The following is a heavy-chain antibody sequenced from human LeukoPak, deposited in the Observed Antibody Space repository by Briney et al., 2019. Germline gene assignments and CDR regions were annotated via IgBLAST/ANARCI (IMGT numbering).Heavy chain of an antibody. CDR2: INHSGST. D-gene: IGHD6-19*01. J-gene: IGHJ5*02. CDR1: GGSFSGYY. Sequence: SETLSLTCAVYGGSFSGYYRSWIRQPPGKGLEWIGEINHSGSTNYNPSLKSRVTISVDTSKNQFSLKLSSVTAADTAVYYCATARAGAAFRWFDPWGQRTLVTVSS. CDR3: ATARAGAAFRWFDP. V-gene: IGHV4-34*01.